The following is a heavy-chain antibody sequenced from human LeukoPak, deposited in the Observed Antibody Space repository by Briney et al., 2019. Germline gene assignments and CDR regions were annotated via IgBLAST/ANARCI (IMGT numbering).Heavy chain of an antibody. D-gene: IGHD2/OR15-2a*01. V-gene: IGHV1-24*01. CDR2: FDPEDGET. Sequence: AASVKVSCKVSGYTLKELSMHWVRQAPGKGLEWMGGFDPEDGETVYAQNFQGRVTMTEDTSTDTAYMELSNLKSEDTAVYYCAIPYFRTAFDIWGQGTMVTVSS. CDR3: AIPYFRTAFDI. CDR1: GYTLKELS. J-gene: IGHJ3*02.